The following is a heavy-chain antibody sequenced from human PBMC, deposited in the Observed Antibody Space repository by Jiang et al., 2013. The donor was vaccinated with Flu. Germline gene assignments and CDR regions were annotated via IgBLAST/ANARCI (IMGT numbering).Heavy chain of an antibody. V-gene: IGHV5-51*01. CDR3: ARPSSGWYGWFDP. CDR1: GYSFTSYW. Sequence: KGSGYSFTSYWIGWVRQMPGKGLEWMGIIYPGDSDTRYSPSFQGQVTISADKSISTAYLQWSSLKASDTAMYYCARPSSGWYGWFDPWGQGTLVTVSS. D-gene: IGHD6-19*01. J-gene: IGHJ5*02. CDR2: IYPGDSDT.